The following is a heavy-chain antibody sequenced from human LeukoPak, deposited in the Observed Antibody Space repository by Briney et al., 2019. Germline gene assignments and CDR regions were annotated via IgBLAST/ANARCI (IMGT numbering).Heavy chain of an antibody. CDR3: ARAISDYDASDI. V-gene: IGHV3-23*01. J-gene: IGHJ3*02. D-gene: IGHD4-17*01. CDR1: GFTFRNYD. CDR2: ISGNGDIP. Sequence: GGSLRLSCAASGFTFRNYDMSWVRQAPGKGLEWVSAISGNGDIPYYADSVKGRFTISRDNSKNSLYLQMNSLRAEDTAVYYCARAISDYDASDIWGQGTMVTVSS.